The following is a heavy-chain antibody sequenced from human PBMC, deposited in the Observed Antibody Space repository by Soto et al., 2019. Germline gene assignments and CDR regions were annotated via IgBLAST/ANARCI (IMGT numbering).Heavy chain of an antibody. CDR3: ANPPQGVVVITTVKYFQH. D-gene: IGHD3-22*01. CDR1: GFTFSSYA. CDR2: ISGSGGST. V-gene: IGHV3-23*01. J-gene: IGHJ1*01. Sequence: GGSLRLSCAASGFTFSSYAMSWVRQAPGKGLEWVSAISGSGGSTYYADSVKGRFTISRDNSKNTLYLQMNSLRAEDTAVYYCANPPQGVVVITTVKYFQHWGQGTLVTVSS.